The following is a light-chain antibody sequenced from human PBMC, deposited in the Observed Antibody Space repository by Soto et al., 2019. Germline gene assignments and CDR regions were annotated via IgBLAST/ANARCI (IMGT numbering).Light chain of an antibody. CDR1: NIGSKS. CDR2: DDS. CDR3: QVWDTSSAHPGV. J-gene: IGLJ3*02. Sequence: SYELTQPPSVSVAPGQTARITCGGNNIGSKSVHWYQQLSRDPVLVVFDDSDRPSGIPDRFSGSHSGNTATLTISRVEAGDEADYSCQVWDTSSAHPGVFGGGTKVTVL. V-gene: IGLV3-21*02.